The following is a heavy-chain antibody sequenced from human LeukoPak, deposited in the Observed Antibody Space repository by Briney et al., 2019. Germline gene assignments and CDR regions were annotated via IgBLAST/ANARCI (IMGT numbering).Heavy chain of an antibody. CDR2: ISGSSSYI. V-gene: IGHV3-21*01. Sequence: GGSLRLSCAASGFTFSSYSMNWVREAPGKGLEWVSSISGSSSYIYYADSVKGRFTISRDNDKNSLYLQMNSLRAEDTAVYYCARDFVRDYDRNRDYYYGMDVWGQGTTVTVSS. J-gene: IGHJ6*02. D-gene: IGHD4-17*01. CDR3: ARDFVRDYDRNRDYYYGMDV. CDR1: GFTFSSYS.